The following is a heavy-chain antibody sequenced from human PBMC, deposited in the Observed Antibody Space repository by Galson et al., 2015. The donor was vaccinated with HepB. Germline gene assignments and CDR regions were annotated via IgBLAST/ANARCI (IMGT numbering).Heavy chain of an antibody. J-gene: IGHJ4*02. CDR2: IYYSGST. Sequence: ETLSLTCTVSGGSISSYYWSWIRQPPGKGLEWIGYIYYSGSTNYNPSLKSRVTISVDTSKNQFSLKLSSVTAADTAVYYCARDRNGGLVDYWGQGTLVTVSS. CDR3: ARDRNGGLVDY. D-gene: IGHD1-1*01. V-gene: IGHV4-59*01. CDR1: GGSISSYY.